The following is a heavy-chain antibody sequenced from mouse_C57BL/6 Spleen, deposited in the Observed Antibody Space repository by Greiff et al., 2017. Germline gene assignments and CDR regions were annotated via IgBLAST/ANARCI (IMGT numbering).Heavy chain of an antibody. J-gene: IGHJ4*01. V-gene: IGHV1-50*01. CDR3: ARAITTVVYYYAMDY. CDR1: GYTFTSYW. D-gene: IGHD1-1*01. Sequence: QVQLQQPGAELVKPGASVKLSCKASGYTFTSYWMQWVKQRPGQGLEWIGEIDPSDSYTNYNQKFKGKATLTVDTSSSPAYMQLSSLTSEDSAVYYCARAITTVVYYYAMDYWGQGTSVTVSS. CDR2: IDPSDSYT.